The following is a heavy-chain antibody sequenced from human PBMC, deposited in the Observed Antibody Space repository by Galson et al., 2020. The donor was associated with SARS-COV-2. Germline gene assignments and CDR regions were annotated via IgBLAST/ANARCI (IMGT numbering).Heavy chain of an antibody. CDR3: ARVYGSGSYIQNLHH. Sequence: GGSLRLSCAASGFTFSSYSMNWVRQAPGKGLEWVSSISSSSSYIYYADSVKGRFTISRDNAKNSLYLQMNSLRAEDTAVYYCARVYGSGSYIQNLHHWGQGTLVTVSS. CDR1: GFTFSSYS. CDR2: ISSSSSYI. V-gene: IGHV3-21*01. D-gene: IGHD3-10*01. J-gene: IGHJ5*02.